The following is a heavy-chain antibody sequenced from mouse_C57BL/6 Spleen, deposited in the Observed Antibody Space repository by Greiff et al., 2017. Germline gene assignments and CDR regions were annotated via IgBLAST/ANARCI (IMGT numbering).Heavy chain of an antibody. CDR1: GYTFTSYW. CDR3: ARSGDYDPYFDY. CDR2: IYPGSGST. V-gene: IGHV1-55*01. J-gene: IGHJ2*01. D-gene: IGHD2-4*01. Sequence: QVKLQQPGAELVKPGASVKMSCKASGYTFTSYWITWVKQRPGQGLEWVGDIYPGSGSTNYNEKFKSKATLTVDTSSSTAYMQLSSLTSEDSAVYYCARSGDYDPYFDYWGQGTTLTVSS.